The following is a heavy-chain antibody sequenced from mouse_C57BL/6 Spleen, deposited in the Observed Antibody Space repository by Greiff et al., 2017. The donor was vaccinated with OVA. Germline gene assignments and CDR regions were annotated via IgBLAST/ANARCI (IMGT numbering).Heavy chain of an antibody. J-gene: IGHJ4*01. CDR2: ISDGGSYT. V-gene: IGHV5-4*01. D-gene: IGHD4-1*01. CDR1: GFTFSSYA. Sequence: EVKLVESGGGLVKPGGSLKLSCAASGFTFSSYAMSWVRQTPEKRLEWVATISDGGSYTYYTDNVKGRFTISRDNAKNNLYLQMSHLKSEDTAMYYCAREGNWDYYYAMDYWGQGTSVTVSS. CDR3: AREGNWDYYYAMDY.